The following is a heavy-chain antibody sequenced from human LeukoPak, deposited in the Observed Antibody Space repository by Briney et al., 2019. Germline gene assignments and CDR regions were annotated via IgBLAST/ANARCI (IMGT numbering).Heavy chain of an antibody. Sequence: ASVKVSCKASGYTFTSYGISWVRQAPGQGLEWMGIINPSSGSTSYAQKFQGRVTMTRDTSTSTVYMELSSLRSEDTALYYCARGEFLEWLSSLDYWGQGTLVTVSS. V-gene: IGHV1-46*01. J-gene: IGHJ4*02. CDR3: ARGEFLEWLSSLDY. CDR2: INPSSGST. CDR1: GYTFTSYG. D-gene: IGHD3-3*01.